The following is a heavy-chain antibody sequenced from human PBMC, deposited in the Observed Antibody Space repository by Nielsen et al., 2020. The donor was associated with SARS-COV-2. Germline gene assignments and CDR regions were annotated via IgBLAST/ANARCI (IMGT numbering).Heavy chain of an antibody. CDR2: FSHRGRT. Sequence: SETLSLTCAVSGDSVSSHEWWTWVSQPPGKGLAWIGEFSHRGRTNSNPSLKSRVTLSMDKSKNQFSLELNSVTAADTAVYFCARMPFYCSGGTCYLYYGMDVWGQGTTFTVSS. V-gene: IGHV4-4*02. J-gene: IGHJ6*02. CDR1: GDSVSSHEW. D-gene: IGHD2-15*01. CDR3: ARMPFYCSGGTCYLYYGMDV.